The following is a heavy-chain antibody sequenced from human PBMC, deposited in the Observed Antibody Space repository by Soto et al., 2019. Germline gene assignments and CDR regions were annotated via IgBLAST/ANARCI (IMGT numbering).Heavy chain of an antibody. CDR2: IYYSGST. V-gene: IGHV4-31*03. J-gene: IGHJ6*02. Sequence: QVQLQESGPGLVKPSQTLSLTCTVSGGSISSGGYYWSWIRQHPGKGLEWIGYIYYSGSTYYNPSLKSRVTISVDTSKNPFSLKLSSVTAVDTAVYYCARGGRRSPGMDVWGQGTTVTVSS. CDR3: ARGGRRSPGMDV. CDR1: GGSISSGGYY.